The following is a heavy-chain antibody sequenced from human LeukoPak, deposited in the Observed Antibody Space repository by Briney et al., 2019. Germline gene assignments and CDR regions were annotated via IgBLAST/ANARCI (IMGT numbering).Heavy chain of an antibody. CDR1: GGSYSGYY. Sequence: SETLSLTCAVYGGSYSGYYWSWIRQPPGKGLEWIGEINHSGSTNYNPSLKSRVTVSADPSKTQFSLKLTSVTAADTAVYYCATRGDYSDTSGNSYDALDIWGQGTMVTVSS. V-gene: IGHV4-34*01. J-gene: IGHJ3*02. CDR2: INHSGST. D-gene: IGHD3-22*01. CDR3: ATRGDYSDTSGNSYDALDI.